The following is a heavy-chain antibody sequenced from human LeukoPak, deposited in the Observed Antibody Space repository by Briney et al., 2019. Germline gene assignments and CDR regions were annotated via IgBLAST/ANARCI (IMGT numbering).Heavy chain of an antibody. Sequence: GGSLRLSCAASGFTLSSYWMHWVRQAPGKGLVWVSRINSDGSSTLYADSVKGRFTTSRDNAENTVYLQMNSLRADDTAVYYCARIPGGSGSQYDYWGQGTLVIVSS. CDR2: INSDGSST. D-gene: IGHD3-10*01. J-gene: IGHJ4*02. CDR1: GFTLSSYW. CDR3: ARIPGGSGSQYDY. V-gene: IGHV3-74*01.